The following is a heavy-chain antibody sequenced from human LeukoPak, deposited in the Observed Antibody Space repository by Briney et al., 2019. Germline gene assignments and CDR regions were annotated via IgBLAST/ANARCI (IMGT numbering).Heavy chain of an antibody. D-gene: IGHD6-19*01. CDR2: IYTSGST. V-gene: IGHV4-4*07. J-gene: IGHJ1*01. CDR1: GGSISSYY. CDR3: ARVIAVAGTSEYFQH. Sequence: SETLSLTCTVSGGSISSYYWSWLRQPAGKGLEWIGRIYTSGSTNYNPSLKSRVTMSVDTSKNQFSLKLSSVTAADTAVYYCARVIAVAGTSEYFQHWGQGTLVTVSS.